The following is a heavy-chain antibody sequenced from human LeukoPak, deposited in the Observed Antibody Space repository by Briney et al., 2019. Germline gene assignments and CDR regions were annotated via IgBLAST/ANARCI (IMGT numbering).Heavy chain of an antibody. CDR3: AKLGGQEVHNYYVAV. D-gene: IGHD3-16*01. V-gene: IGHV3-23*01. Sequence: SGGSLRLSCAASGFTFSSYAMSWVRQAPGKGLEWVSGIIDNGYITYYANSVRGRFTISRDNSKNTLFLQTNSLRAEDTAVYYCAKLGGQEVHNYYVAVWGKGTTVAVSS. CDR2: IIDNGYIT. CDR1: GFTFSSYA. J-gene: IGHJ6*03.